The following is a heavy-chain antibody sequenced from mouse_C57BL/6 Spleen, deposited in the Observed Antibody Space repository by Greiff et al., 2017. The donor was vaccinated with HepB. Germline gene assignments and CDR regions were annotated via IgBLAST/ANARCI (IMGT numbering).Heavy chain of an antibody. Sequence: VQLQQSGAELARPGASVKLSCKASGYTFTSYGISWVKQRTGQGLEWIGEIYPRSGNTYYNEKFKGKATLTADKSSSTAYMELRSLTSEDSAVYFCARSNYYGYDEYFDVWGTGTTVTVSS. CDR2: IYPRSGNT. CDR1: GYTFTSYG. D-gene: IGHD2-2*01. J-gene: IGHJ1*03. V-gene: IGHV1-81*01. CDR3: ARSNYYGYDEYFDV.